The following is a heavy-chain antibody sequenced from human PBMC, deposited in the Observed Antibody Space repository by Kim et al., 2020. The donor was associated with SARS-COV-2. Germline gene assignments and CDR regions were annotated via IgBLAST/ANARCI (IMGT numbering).Heavy chain of an antibody. CDR1: GGTFSSYA. CDR3: ARAGYSYGYQEFYFDY. Sequence: SVKVSCKASGGTFSSYAISWVRQAPGQGLEWMGGIIPIFGTANYAQKFQGRVTITADESTSTAYMELSSLRSEDTAVYYCARAGYSYGYQEFYFDYWGQGTLVTVSS. CDR2: IIPIFGTA. V-gene: IGHV1-69*13. J-gene: IGHJ4*02. D-gene: IGHD5-18*01.